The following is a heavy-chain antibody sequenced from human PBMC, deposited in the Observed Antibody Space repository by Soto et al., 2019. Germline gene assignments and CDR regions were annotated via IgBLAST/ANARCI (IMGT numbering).Heavy chain of an antibody. J-gene: IGHJ5*02. CDR1: GYTLTELS. Sequence: ASVKVSCKVSGYTLTELSMHWVRQAPGKGLEWMGGFDPEDGETIYAQKFQGRVTMTEDTSTDTAYMELSSLRSEDTAVYYCATTFGYSSSWYDSQMGWFDPWGQGPLVTVSS. V-gene: IGHV1-24*01. CDR3: ATTFGYSSSWYDSQMGWFDP. CDR2: FDPEDGET. D-gene: IGHD6-13*01.